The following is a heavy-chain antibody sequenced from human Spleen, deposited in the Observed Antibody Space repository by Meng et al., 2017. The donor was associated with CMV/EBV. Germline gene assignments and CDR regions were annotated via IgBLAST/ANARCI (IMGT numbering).Heavy chain of an antibody. CDR1: GGSISSYY. CDR3: ARRPWGGLDY. Sequence: SETLSLTCTVSGGSISSYYWSWIRQPPGKGLEWIGYIHSSGSTNYNPSLRSRVTLSLDTSKNQFSLKLISVTAADTAVYYCARRPWGGLDYWGQGALVTVSS. D-gene: IGHD3-16*01. V-gene: IGHV4-59*01. J-gene: IGHJ4*02. CDR2: IHSSGST.